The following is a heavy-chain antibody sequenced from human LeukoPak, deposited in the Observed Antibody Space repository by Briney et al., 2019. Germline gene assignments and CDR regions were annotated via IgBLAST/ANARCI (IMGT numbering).Heavy chain of an antibody. CDR3: VRGYSFGPYGMDV. J-gene: IGHJ6*02. Sequence: GGSLRLSCSASGFPSSSYAMHWVRQAPGKGLEYVSAISDSGGSTYYADSVKGRFTISRDNSKNTLYLQMSSLRAEDTAVYFCVRGYSFGPYGMDVWGQGTTVTVSS. D-gene: IGHD2-15*01. V-gene: IGHV3-64D*09. CDR1: GFPSSSYA. CDR2: ISDSGGST.